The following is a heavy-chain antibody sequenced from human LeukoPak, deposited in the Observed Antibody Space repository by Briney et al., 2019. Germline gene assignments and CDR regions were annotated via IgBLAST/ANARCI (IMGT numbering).Heavy chain of an antibody. D-gene: IGHD1-26*01. CDR3: ARYSGSYSNYYFDY. CDR2: IYSGGST. Sequence: PGGSLRLSCAASGFTVSSNYMSWVRQAPGKGLEWVSVIYSGGSTYYADSVKGRFTISRDNSKNTLYLQMNSLRAEDTAVYYCARYSGSYSNYYFDYWGQGTLVTVSS. V-gene: IGHV3-53*01. J-gene: IGHJ4*02. CDR1: GFTVSSNY.